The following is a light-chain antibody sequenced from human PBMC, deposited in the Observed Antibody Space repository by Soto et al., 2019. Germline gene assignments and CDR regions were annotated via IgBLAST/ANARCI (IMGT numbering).Light chain of an antibody. V-gene: IGKV1-39*01. CDR2: AAY. J-gene: IGKJ2*01. CDR3: QESYRTPRT. Sequence: DIQMTQSPSSLSASVGDRVTITCRASQTINAYLNWYQQKPGKAPKLLIYAAYSWQSWVPSRFRGSGSGTDFTLTISSLQPEDFATYYCQESYRTPRTFGQGTRLEI. CDR1: QTINAY.